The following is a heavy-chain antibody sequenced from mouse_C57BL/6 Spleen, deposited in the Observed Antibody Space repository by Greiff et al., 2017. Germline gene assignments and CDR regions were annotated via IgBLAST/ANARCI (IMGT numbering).Heavy chain of an antibody. J-gene: IGHJ2*01. V-gene: IGHV1-81*01. CDR2: IYPNSGST. D-gene: IGHD2-1*01. CDR1: GYTFTSYG. Sequence: VQLQESGAELARPGASVKLSCKASGYTFTSYGISWVKQRTGQGLEWIGEIYPNSGSTNYNEKFKSKATLTVDKSSSTAYMQLSSLTSEDSAVYYCARGGGNYGDYFDYWGQGTTLTVSS. CDR3: ARGGGNYGDYFDY.